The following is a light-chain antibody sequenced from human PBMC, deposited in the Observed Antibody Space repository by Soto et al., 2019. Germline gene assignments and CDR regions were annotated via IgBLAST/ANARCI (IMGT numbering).Light chain of an antibody. V-gene: IGKV1-5*03. Sequence: DIQMTQFPSTLAASVGDRVTITCRASQNINRWLAWYQQRPGKAPDLLIHKASTLEVGVPSRFSGSASGTEFTLTNSSLQPDDFAVYFCLQYNVYPLSFGGGTKGEIK. CDR1: QNINRW. CDR2: KAS. J-gene: IGKJ4*01. CDR3: LQYNVYPLS.